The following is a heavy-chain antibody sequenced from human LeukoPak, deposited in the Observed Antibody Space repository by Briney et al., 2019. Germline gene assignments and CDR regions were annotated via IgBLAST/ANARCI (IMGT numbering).Heavy chain of an antibody. D-gene: IGHD2-2*01. CDR3: ARVRSRGDAFDI. V-gene: IGHV4-59*01. Sequence: SETLSLTCTVSGGSISSYYWSWIRQPPGKGLEWIGYIYYSGSTNYNPSLKSRVTISVGTSKNQFSLKLSSVTAADTAVYYCARVRSRGDAFDIWGQGTMVTVSS. J-gene: IGHJ3*02. CDR1: GGSISSYY. CDR2: IYYSGST.